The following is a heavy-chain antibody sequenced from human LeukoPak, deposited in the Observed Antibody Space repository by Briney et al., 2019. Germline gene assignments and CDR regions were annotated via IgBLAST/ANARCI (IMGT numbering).Heavy chain of an antibody. CDR1: GGSISSGGYY. CDR3: ARGYDSSGSPYFDY. Sequence: PSQTLSLTCTVSGGSISSGGYYWSWIRQHPGKGLEWIGYIYYSGSTYYNPSLKSRVTISVDTSKNQFSLKLSSVTAADTAVYYCARGYDSSGSPYFDYWGQGTLVTVSS. CDR2: IYYSGST. D-gene: IGHD3-22*01. V-gene: IGHV4-31*03. J-gene: IGHJ4*02.